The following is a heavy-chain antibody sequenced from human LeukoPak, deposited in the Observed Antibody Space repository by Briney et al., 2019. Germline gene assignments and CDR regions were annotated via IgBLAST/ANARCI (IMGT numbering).Heavy chain of an antibody. V-gene: IGHV1-18*01. J-gene: IGHJ4*02. D-gene: IGHD2-2*01. CDR1: GYTFTSYG. CDR3: ARAICSSTSCYAGHFDY. Sequence: ASVKVSCKASGYTFTSYGISWVRQAPGQGLEWMGWISAYNGNTNYAQKPQGRVTMTTDTSTSTAYMELRSLRSDDTAVYYCARAICSSTSCYAGHFDYWGQGTLVTVSS. CDR2: ISAYNGNT.